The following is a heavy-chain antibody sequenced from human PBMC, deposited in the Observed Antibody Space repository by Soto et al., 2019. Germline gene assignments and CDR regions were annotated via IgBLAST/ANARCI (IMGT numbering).Heavy chain of an antibody. CDR1: GFTFSSYA. CDR3: ARELAEHLGSYYYTGMDV. CDR2: ISYDGSNK. J-gene: IGHJ6*02. Sequence: QVQLVESGGGVVQPGRSLRLSCAASGFTFSSYAMHWVRQAPGKGLEWVAVISYDGSNKYYADSVKGRFTISRDNSKNTMYLQMNSLRAEDKAVYYCARELAEHLGSYYYTGMDVWGQGTPVTVSS. V-gene: IGHV3-30-3*01. D-gene: IGHD1-1*01.